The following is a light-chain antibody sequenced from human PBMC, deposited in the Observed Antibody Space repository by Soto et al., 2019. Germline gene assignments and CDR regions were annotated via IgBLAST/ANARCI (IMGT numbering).Light chain of an antibody. V-gene: IGLV2-8*01. CDR3: SSYAASNNFYFV. J-gene: IGLJ3*02. CDR2: EVT. CDR1: SSDVGGYNY. Sequence: QSALTQPPSASGSPGQSVTISCTGTSSDVGGYNYVSWYQQYPGRAPKLMIYEVTKRPSGVPDRFSDSKSGNTASLTVSGRQAEDEADYCCSSYAASNNFYFVFGGGTKLTVL.